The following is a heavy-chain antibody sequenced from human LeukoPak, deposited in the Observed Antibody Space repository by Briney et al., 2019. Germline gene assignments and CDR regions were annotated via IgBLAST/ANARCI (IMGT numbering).Heavy chain of an antibody. J-gene: IGHJ4*02. Sequence: ASMKVSCKASGHTFTSYGISWVRQAPGQGLEWMGWISAYNGNTNYAQKLQGRVTMTTDTSTSTAYMELRSLRSDDTAVYYCARPYYDSSAPPYDYWGQGTLVTVSS. CDR2: ISAYNGNT. V-gene: IGHV1-18*01. CDR1: GHTFTSYG. CDR3: ARPYYDSSAPPYDY. D-gene: IGHD3-22*01.